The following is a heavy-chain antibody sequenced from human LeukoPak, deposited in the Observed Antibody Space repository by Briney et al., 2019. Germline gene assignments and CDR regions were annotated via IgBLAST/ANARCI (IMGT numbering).Heavy chain of an antibody. Sequence: GRSLRLSCAASGFTFSSYAMHWVRQAPGKGLEWVAVISYDGSNKYYADSVKGRFTISRDNSKNTLYLQMNSLRAEGTAVYYCARAGWQSWGQGTLVTVSS. V-gene: IGHV3-30-3*01. J-gene: IGHJ4*02. CDR1: GFTFSSYA. D-gene: IGHD6-19*01. CDR3: ARAGWQS. CDR2: ISYDGSNK.